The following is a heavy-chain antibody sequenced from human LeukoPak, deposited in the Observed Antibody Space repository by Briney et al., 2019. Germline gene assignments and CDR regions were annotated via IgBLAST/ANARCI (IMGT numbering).Heavy chain of an antibody. CDR2: ISGSDGST. D-gene: IGHD3-22*01. J-gene: IGHJ4*02. CDR3: AKDRVGYYPYYFDY. CDR1: GFTFSKYW. V-gene: IGHV3-23*01. Sequence: PGGSLRLSCAASGFTFSKYWMHWVRQAPGKGLEWVSGISGSDGSTYYADSVKGRFTISRDNSKNTLYLQMNSLRAEDTAVYYCAKDRVGYYPYYFDYWGQGTLVTVSS.